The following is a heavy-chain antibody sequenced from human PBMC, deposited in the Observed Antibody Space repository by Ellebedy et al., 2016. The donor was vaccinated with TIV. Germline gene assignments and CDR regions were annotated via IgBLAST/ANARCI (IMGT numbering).Heavy chain of an antibody. CDR1: GFTFSSYS. Sequence: GESLKISXAASGFTFSSYSMNWVRQAPGKGLEWVSSISSSSSYIYYADSVKGRFTISRDNAKNSLYLQMNSLRAEDTAVYYCARLWNGCSGGSCYYYYGMDVWGQGTTVTVSS. V-gene: IGHV3-21*01. J-gene: IGHJ6*02. CDR3: ARLWNGCSGGSCYYYYGMDV. D-gene: IGHD2-15*01. CDR2: ISSSSSYI.